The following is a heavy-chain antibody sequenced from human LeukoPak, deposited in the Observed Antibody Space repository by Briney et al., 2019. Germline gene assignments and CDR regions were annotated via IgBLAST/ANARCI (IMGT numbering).Heavy chain of an antibody. Sequence: PSETLSLTCAVYGGSFSGYYWSCSRHPPAERRQRSGEINHMAGPNYNTSLKSRVTISLLTSKNQFYLTLSSVNAADTAVYYCARARSHFSAATNLPRHYLDYWGQGKLVTVSS. J-gene: IGHJ4*02. CDR1: GGSFSGYY. CDR3: ARARSHFSAATNLPRHYLDY. V-gene: IGHV4-34*01. D-gene: IGHD3-3*02. CDR2: INHMAGP.